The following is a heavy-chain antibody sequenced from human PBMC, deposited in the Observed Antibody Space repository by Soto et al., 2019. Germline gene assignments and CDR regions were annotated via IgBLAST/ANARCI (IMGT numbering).Heavy chain of an antibody. V-gene: IGHV1-69*02. Sequence: QVQLVQSGAEVKKPGSSVKVSCKASGGTFSSYTISWVRQAPGQGLEWMGRIIPILGIANYAQKFQGRVTITADKSTSTAKMELSSLRSEVTAVYFCASDSRGSSSLDYWGLGTMVTVSS. CDR1: GGTFSSYT. CDR3: ASDSRGSSSLDY. CDR2: IIPILGIA. J-gene: IGHJ4*02. D-gene: IGHD3-22*01.